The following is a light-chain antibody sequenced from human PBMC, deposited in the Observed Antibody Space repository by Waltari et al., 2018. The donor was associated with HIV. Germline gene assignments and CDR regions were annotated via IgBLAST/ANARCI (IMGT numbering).Light chain of an antibody. Sequence: QSALTQPPSASGSPGQSVTISCTGTHSDVGAYDYVSWYQQHPGKAPKLMINEVSKRPSGVPDRFSGSKSGNTASLTVSGLQAEDEADYYCSSYAGTHTWFFGGGTKLTVL. CDR3: SSYAGTHTWF. CDR1: HSDVGAYDY. V-gene: IGLV2-8*01. J-gene: IGLJ2*01. CDR2: EVS.